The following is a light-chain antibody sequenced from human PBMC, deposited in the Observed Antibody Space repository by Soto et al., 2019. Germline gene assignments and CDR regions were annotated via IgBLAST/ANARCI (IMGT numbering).Light chain of an antibody. J-gene: IGKJ1*01. V-gene: IGKV3-15*01. CDR2: GAS. CDR3: QQYGSSFRT. Sequence: EVVMTQSPATLSVSPGERATLSCRASQSVSSNLAWYQQKPGQAPRLLIYGASTRAAGIPARFSGSGSGTDFTLTISRLEPEDFAVYYCQQYGSSFRTFGQVTNVDIK. CDR1: QSVSSN.